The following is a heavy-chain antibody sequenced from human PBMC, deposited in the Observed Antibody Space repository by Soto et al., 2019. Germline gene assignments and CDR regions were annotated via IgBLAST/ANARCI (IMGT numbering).Heavy chain of an antibody. J-gene: IGHJ4*01. Sequence: GASVKVSCKASGGTFSSYAISWVRQAPGQGLEWMGGIIPIFGTANYAQKFQGRVTITADESTSTAYMELSSLRSEDTAVYFCATGSGWGYIFGLKYWGHGTPVTVSS. CDR1: GGTFSSYA. V-gene: IGHV1-69*13. D-gene: IGHD5-18*01. CDR3: ATGSGWGYIFGLKY. CDR2: IIPIFGTA.